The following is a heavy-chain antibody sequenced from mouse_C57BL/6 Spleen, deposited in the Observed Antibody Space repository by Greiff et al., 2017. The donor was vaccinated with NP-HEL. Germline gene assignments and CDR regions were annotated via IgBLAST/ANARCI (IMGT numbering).Heavy chain of an antibody. D-gene: IGHD2-1*01. V-gene: IGHV1-26*01. CDR2: INPNNGGT. CDR1: GYTFTDYY. Sequence: EVQLQQSGPELVKPGASVKISCKASGYTFTDYYMNWVKQSHGKSLEWIGDINPNNGGTSYNQKFKGKATLTVDKSSSTAYMELRSLTSEDSAVDYCARSRGIYYGNYDAMDYWGQGTSVTVSS. J-gene: IGHJ4*01. CDR3: ARSRGIYYGNYDAMDY.